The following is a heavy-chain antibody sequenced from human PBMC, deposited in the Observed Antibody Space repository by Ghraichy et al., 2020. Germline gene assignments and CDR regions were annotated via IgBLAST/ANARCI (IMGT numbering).Heavy chain of an antibody. CDR2: IIPIFGTA. V-gene: IGHV1-69*13. CDR1: GGTFSSYA. D-gene: IGHD3-3*01. Sequence: SVKVSCKASGGTFSSYAISWVRQAPGQGLEWMGGIIPIFGTANYAQKFQGRVTITADESTSTAYMELSSLRSEDTAVYYCARYDSHGLEWLSDYYYYGMDVWGQGTTVTVSS. J-gene: IGHJ6*02. CDR3: ARYDSHGLEWLSDYYYYGMDV.